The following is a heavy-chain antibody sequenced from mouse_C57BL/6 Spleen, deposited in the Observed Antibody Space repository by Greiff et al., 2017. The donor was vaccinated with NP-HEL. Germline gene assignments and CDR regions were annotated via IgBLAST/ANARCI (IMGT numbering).Heavy chain of an antibody. Sequence: VKLQESGAELVRPGASVTLSCKASGYTFTDYEMHWVKQTPVHGLEWIGAIDPETGGTAYNQKFKGKAILTADKSSSTAYMELRSLTSEDSAVYYCTRWGTYWGQGTTLTVSS. CDR2: IDPETGGT. D-gene: IGHD3-3*01. V-gene: IGHV1-15*01. CDR1: GYTFTDYE. CDR3: TRWGTY. J-gene: IGHJ2*01.